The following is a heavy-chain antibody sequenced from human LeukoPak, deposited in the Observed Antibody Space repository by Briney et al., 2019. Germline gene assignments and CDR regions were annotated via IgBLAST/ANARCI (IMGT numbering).Heavy chain of an antibody. CDR2: ISAYNGNT. CDR3: ARDDCSSTSCYLYYFDY. J-gene: IGHJ4*02. D-gene: IGHD2-2*01. CDR1: GYTFTSYG. V-gene: IGHV1-18*01. Sequence: ASVKVSCKASGYTFTSYGISWVRQAPGQGLEWMGWISAYNGNTNYAQKLQGRVTMTTDTSTSTAYMELRSLRSDDTAVYYCARDDCSSTSCYLYYFDYRAREPWSPSPQ.